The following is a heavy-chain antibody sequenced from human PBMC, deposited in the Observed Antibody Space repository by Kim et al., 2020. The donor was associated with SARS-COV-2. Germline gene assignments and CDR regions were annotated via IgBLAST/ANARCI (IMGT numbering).Heavy chain of an antibody. CDR2: ISDIGGST. D-gene: IGHD3-10*01. V-gene: IGHV3-23*01. Sequence: GGSLRLSCAASGFTFRSYGMSWVRQVPGKGLEWVSGISDIGGSTDYADSAKGRFTISRDNSKNTLYLQMNSLRAEDTAVYYCAKSLQRINMVRGVITPEAYYYYAMDVWGQGTTVTVAS. CDR3: AKSLQRINMVRGVITPEAYYYYAMDV. CDR1: GFTFRSYG. J-gene: IGHJ6*02.